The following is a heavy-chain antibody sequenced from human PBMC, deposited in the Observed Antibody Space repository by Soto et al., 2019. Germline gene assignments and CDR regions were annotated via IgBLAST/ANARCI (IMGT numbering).Heavy chain of an antibody. Sequence: HPGGSLRLSCTASAFTFSNYAMSWVRQAPGKGLEWVSAISASGGSTYYADSVKGRFTISRDNSKNTLFLHMNSLRAEDTAVYYCANYDDFAGDYYGMDVWGQGTTVTVSS. CDR2: ISASGGST. CDR1: AFTFSNYA. V-gene: IGHV3-23*01. CDR3: ANYDDFAGDYYGMDV. J-gene: IGHJ6*02. D-gene: IGHD3-16*01.